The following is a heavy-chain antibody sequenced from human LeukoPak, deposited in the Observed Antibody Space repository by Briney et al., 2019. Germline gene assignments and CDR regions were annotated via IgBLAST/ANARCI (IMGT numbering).Heavy chain of an antibody. CDR1: GGSFSGYY. J-gene: IGHJ6*02. V-gene: IGHV4-59*01. Sequence: SETLSLTCAVYGGSFSGYYWSWIRQPPGKGLEWIGYIYYSGSTNYNPSLKSRVTISVDTSKNQFSLKLSSVTAADTAVYYCARAEVWVAGTFCYYYGMDVWGQGTTVTVSS. CDR3: ARAEVWVAGTFCYYYGMDV. CDR2: IYYSGST. D-gene: IGHD6-19*01.